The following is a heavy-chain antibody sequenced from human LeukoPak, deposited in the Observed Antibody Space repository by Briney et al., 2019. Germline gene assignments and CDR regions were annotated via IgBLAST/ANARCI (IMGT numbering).Heavy chain of an antibody. V-gene: IGHV3-30*02. CDR1: GCTFSSYG. CDR3: AKGDYYGSVYYCYGMDV. D-gene: IGHD3-10*01. Sequence: GGSLRLSCAASGCTFSSYGMHWVRKAPAQGLEWVAFIRYDGSNKYYADSVKGRFTIFRDNSKNTLYLQMNSLRAEDTAVYYCAKGDYYGSVYYCYGMDVWGQGTTVTVSS. J-gene: IGHJ6*02. CDR2: IRYDGSNK.